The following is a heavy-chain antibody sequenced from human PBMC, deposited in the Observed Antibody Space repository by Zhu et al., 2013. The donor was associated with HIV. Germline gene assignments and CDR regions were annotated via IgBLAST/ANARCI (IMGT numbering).Heavy chain of an antibody. CDR1: GFTFSSYA. CDR2: ISYDGSNK. CDR3: ARDTIPGLVVIASPFDY. D-gene: IGHD2-21*01. Sequence: VQLVESGGGVVQPGRSLRLSCAASGFTFSSYAMHWVRQAPGKGLEWVAVISYDGSNKYYADSVKGRFTISRDNSKNTLYLQMNSLRAEDTAVYYCARDTIPGLVVIASPFDYWGQGTLVTVSS. V-gene: IGHV3-30-3*01. J-gene: IGHJ4*02.